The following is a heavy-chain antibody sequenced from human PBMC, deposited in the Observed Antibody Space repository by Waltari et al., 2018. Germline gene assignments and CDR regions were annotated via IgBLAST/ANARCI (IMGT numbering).Heavy chain of an antibody. CDR3: ARARRWLQFASDY. CDR1: GGSISSSSYY. Sequence: QLQLQESGPGLVKPSETLSLTCTVSGGSISSSSYYWGWIRQPPGKGLEWIGSIYYSGSTYYNPSLKSRVTISVDTSKNQFSLKLSSVTAADTAVYYCARARRWLQFASDYWGQGTLVTVSS. J-gene: IGHJ4*02. D-gene: IGHD5-12*01. CDR2: IYYSGST. V-gene: IGHV4-39*07.